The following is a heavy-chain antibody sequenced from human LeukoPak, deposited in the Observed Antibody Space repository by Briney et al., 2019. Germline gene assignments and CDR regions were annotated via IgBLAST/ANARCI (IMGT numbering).Heavy chain of an antibody. D-gene: IGHD1-26*01. CDR1: GITVSSYW. J-gene: IGHJ4*02. Sequence: GGSLRLSCAASGITVSSYWMHWVRQAPGKGLVWVSRINSDGSVTNYADSVEGRFTISRDNAKNTLYLQMNDLRAEDTAVYYCVPDRYSDSAFGNWGQGTLVTLSS. V-gene: IGHV3-74*01. CDR2: INSDGSVT. CDR3: VPDRYSDSAFGN.